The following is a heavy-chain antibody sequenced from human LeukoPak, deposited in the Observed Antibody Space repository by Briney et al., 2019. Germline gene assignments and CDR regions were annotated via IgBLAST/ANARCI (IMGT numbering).Heavy chain of an antibody. CDR3: ASYAAGYNWLKV. CDR1: GHKFTDYY. J-gene: IGHJ4*02. Sequence: ASVKVSCKASGHKFTDYYLHWARQAPGQGLEWMGWIHPGTGDPNYAQKFQGRVTVTRDTSISTVYMELIRLRSDDTAVYYCASYAAGYNWLKVWGQGTLVTVSS. CDR2: IHPGTGDP. V-gene: IGHV1-2*02. D-gene: IGHD1-1*01.